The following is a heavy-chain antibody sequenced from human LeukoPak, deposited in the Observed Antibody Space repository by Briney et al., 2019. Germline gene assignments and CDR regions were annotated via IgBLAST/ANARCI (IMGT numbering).Heavy chain of an antibody. V-gene: IGHV3-23*01. D-gene: IGHD3-10*01. J-gene: IGHJ5*02. CDR2: ISGSGGST. Sequence: GASLRLSCAASGFTFSSYAMSWVRQAPGKGLEWVSAISGSGGSTYYADSVKGRLTISRDNSKNTLYLQMNSLRAEDTAVYYCAKTPYYYGSGNNWFDPWGQGTLVTVSS. CDR1: GFTFSSYA. CDR3: AKTPYYYGSGNNWFDP.